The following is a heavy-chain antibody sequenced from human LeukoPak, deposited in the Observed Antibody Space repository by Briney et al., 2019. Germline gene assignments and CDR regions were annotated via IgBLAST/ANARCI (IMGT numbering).Heavy chain of an antibody. V-gene: IGHV3-30-3*01. Sequence: GGSLRLSCAASEFTFSTYAMHWVRQAPGKGLEWVAVISYDGSNKYYADSVKGRFTISRDNSKSTLYLQMNNLRADDTAVYSCARDRAGYYDSSGPLDYWGREPWSPSPQ. CDR2: ISYDGSNK. J-gene: IGHJ4*02. CDR3: ARDRAGYYDSSGPLDY. D-gene: IGHD3-22*01. CDR1: EFTFSTYA.